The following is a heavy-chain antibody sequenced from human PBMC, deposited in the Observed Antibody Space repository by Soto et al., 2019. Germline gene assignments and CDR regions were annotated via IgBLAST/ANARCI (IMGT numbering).Heavy chain of an antibody. CDR1: GFTFTRYS. CDR2: ISSTTNYI. Sequence: GGSLRLSCAASGFTFTRYSMNWVRQAPGKGPEWVSSISSTTNYIYYGDSMKGRFTISRDNAKNSLYLEMNSLRAEDTAVYYCARESEDLTSNFDYWGQGTLVTVSS. V-gene: IGHV3-21*06. J-gene: IGHJ4*02. CDR3: ARESEDLTSNFDY.